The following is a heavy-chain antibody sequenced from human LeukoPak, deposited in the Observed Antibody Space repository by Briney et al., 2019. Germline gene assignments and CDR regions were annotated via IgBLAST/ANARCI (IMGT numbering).Heavy chain of an antibody. Sequence: SETLSLTCTVSGDSVSSYYWNWIRQPPGKGLEWIGDIRYSGSTNYNPSLKSRVTISLDTSKNQFSLRLSSVTAADTAVYYCARDKGYHFDYWGQGTLVTVSS. CDR3: ARDKGYHFDY. J-gene: IGHJ4*02. D-gene: IGHD6-13*01. V-gene: IGHV4-59*02. CDR1: GDSVSSYY. CDR2: IRYSGST.